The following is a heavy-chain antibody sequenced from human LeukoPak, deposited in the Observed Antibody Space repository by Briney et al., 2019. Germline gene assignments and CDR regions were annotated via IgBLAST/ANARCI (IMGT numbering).Heavy chain of an antibody. Sequence: PGGSLRLSCAASGFTFSSYSMNWVRQAPGKGLEWVSSISSSSSYIYYADSVKGRFTISRDNARNSLYLQMNSLRAEDTAVYYCARGSGSYSGGMDVWGQGTTVTVSS. CDR2: ISSSSSYI. V-gene: IGHV3-21*01. CDR1: GFTFSSYS. J-gene: IGHJ6*02. CDR3: ARGSGSYSGGMDV. D-gene: IGHD3-10*01.